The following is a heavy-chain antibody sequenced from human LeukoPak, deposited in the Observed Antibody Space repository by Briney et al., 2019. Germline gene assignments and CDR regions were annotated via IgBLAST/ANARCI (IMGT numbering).Heavy chain of an antibody. V-gene: IGHV3-30*04. CDR3: ARTAAMVGVCRY. Sequence: GGSLRLSCAASGFTFSNFAIHWVRQAPDKGLEWVAVVSSDGSKKYYADSVKGRFIISRDNSKNTLYLQMNSLRAEDTAVYYCARTAAMVGVCRYWGQGTLVTVSS. D-gene: IGHD5-18*01. J-gene: IGHJ4*02. CDR2: VSSDGSKK. CDR1: GFTFSNFA.